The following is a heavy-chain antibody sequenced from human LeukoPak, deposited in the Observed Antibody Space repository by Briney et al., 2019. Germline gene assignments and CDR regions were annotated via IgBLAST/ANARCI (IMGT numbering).Heavy chain of an antibody. D-gene: IGHD6-13*01. CDR2: IYWDDDK. V-gene: IGHV2-5*02. CDR1: GFLLSTSGVG. J-gene: IGHJ4*02. Sequence: NASGPTLVNPTQTLTLTCTFSGFLLSTSGVGVGWIRQPPGKALEWLALIYWDDDKSYSPSLKRRLIITKDTSKNQVVLTMTNMDPVDTATYYCAHRRAGDFDYWGQGTLVTVSS. CDR3: AHRRAGDFDY.